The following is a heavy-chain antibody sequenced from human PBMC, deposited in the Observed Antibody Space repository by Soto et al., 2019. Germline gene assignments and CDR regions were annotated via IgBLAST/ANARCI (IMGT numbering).Heavy chain of an antibody. J-gene: IGHJ6*03. V-gene: IGHV4-59*01. CDR1: GGSISSYY. Sequence: PSETLSLTCTVSGGSISSYYWSWIRQPPGKGLEWIGYIYYSGSTNYNPSLKSRVTISVDTSKNQFSLKLSSVTAADTAVYYCARAPAGRDYYYYMDVWGKGTTVTVSS. D-gene: IGHD6-13*01. CDR3: ARAPAGRDYYYYMDV. CDR2: IYYSGST.